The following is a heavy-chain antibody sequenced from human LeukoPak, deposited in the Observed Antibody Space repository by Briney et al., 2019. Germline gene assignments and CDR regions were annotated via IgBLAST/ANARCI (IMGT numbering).Heavy chain of an antibody. CDR1: GGSVSSGSYY. CDR2: IYYSGST. Sequence: SETLSLTCTVSGGSVSSGSYYWSWIRQPPGKGLEWIGYIYYSGSTYYNPSLKSRVTISVDTSKNQFSLKLSSVTAADTAVYYCARAYYYDSSGYYHDYWGQGTLVTVSS. CDR3: ARAYYYDSSGYYHDY. J-gene: IGHJ4*02. D-gene: IGHD3-22*01. V-gene: IGHV4-30-4*08.